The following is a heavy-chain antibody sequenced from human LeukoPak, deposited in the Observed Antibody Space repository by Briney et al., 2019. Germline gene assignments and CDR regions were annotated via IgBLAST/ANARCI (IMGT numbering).Heavy chain of an antibody. Sequence: PGGSLRLSCAASGFTFSSYWMSWVRQAPGKGLEWVANIKQDGSEKYYVDSVKGRFTISRDNAKNSLYLQMNSLRAEDTAVYYCARDHYYYGSGTTRVYWGQGTLVTVSS. D-gene: IGHD3-10*01. CDR3: ARDHYYYGSGTTRVY. J-gene: IGHJ4*02. CDR2: IKQDGSEK. V-gene: IGHV3-7*01. CDR1: GFTFSSYW.